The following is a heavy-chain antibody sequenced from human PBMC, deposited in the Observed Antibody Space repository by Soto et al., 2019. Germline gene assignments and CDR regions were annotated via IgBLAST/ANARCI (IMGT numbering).Heavy chain of an antibody. D-gene: IGHD2-15*01. Sequence: ASVKVSCKASGYTVTRYTMNWVRQAPGQRLEWMGWINPDNGNTKSSQKFQDRVIITRDTSASTAYMDLSSLRSEDPAVYYCARGIATGQLDPWGQGTLVTVSS. CDR3: ARGIATGQLDP. CDR1: GYTVTRYT. CDR2: INPDNGNT. J-gene: IGHJ5*02. V-gene: IGHV1-3*01.